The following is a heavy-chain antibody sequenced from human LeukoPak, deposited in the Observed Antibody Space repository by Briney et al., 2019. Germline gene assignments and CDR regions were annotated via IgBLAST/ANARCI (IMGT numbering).Heavy chain of an antibody. V-gene: IGHV3-23*01. CDR3: ARSSLLRDYDRAFDY. D-gene: IGHD3-22*01. CDR2: ISNSGGST. Sequence: GGSLRLSCAASGFTFSNYATSWVRQAPGKGLEWVSTISNSGGSTYYADSVKGRFTISRDNSKNSLYLQMNSLRAEDTAVYYCARSSLLRDYDRAFDYWGQGTLVTVSS. CDR1: GFTFSNYA. J-gene: IGHJ4*02.